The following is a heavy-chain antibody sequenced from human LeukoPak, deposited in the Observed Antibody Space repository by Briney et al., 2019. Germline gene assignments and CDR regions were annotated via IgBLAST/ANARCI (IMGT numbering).Heavy chain of an antibody. V-gene: IGHV1-69*13. CDR2: IIPIFGTA. D-gene: IGHD6-13*01. Sequence: ASVKVSCKASGGTFSSYAISWVRQAPGQGLEWMGGIIPIFGTANYAQKFQGRVTITADESTSTAYMELSSLRSEDTAVYYCARGYIAAAGTSWFDPWGQGTLDTVSS. J-gene: IGHJ5*02. CDR1: GGTFSSYA. CDR3: ARGYIAAAGTSWFDP.